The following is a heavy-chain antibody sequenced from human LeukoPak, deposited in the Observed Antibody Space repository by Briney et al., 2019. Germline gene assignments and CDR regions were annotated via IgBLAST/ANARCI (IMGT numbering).Heavy chain of an antibody. V-gene: IGHV3-11*01. CDR1: GFTFSDYY. Sequence: PGGSLRLSCAASGFTFSDYYMRWIRQSPGKGLEWVSYISSSGSTIYYADSVKGRFTISRDNAKNSLYLQMNSLRAEDTAVYYCARDIWGEQWLPNPDFDYWGQGTLVTVSS. D-gene: IGHD6-19*01. CDR3: ARDIWGEQWLPNPDFDY. CDR2: ISSSGSTI. J-gene: IGHJ4*02.